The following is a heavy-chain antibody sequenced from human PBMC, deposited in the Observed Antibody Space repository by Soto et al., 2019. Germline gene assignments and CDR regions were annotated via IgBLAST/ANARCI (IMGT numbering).Heavy chain of an antibody. CDR2: ISGSGGRT. Sequence: RGSRRLSCAASGFTSRSYDMTRVRQGPAKGLDWVSAISGSGGRTYYADSVKGRFTISRDHSKNTLYLQMNSLRAAHTAVYDCARGRRAILPDVWGQGLRVTISS. CDR1: GFTSRSYD. V-gene: IGHV3-23*01. CDR3: ARGRRAILPDV. D-gene: IGHD3-3*01. J-gene: IGHJ6*02.